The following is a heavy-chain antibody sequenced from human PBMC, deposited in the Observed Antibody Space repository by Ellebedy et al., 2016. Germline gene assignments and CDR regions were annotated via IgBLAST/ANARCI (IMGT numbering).Heavy chain of an antibody. J-gene: IGHJ2*01. CDR1: GGSISSAGYY. CDR2: LYQRGST. V-gene: IGHV4-31*03. CDR3: ARDAVGCSSYGCTPYWCFGL. D-gene: IGHD2-15*01. Sequence: SETLSLXXTVSGGSISSAGYYWTWIRQHPGKGLEWIGYLYQRGSTYYNPSLKSRATISLDLSKNHLSLKLTSVTAADTAVYYSARDAVGCSSYGCTPYWCFGLWGRGTLVTVSS.